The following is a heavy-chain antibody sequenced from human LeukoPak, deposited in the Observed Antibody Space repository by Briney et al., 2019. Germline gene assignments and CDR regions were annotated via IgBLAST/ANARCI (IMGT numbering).Heavy chain of an antibody. CDR3: ADERGCSSTSCYTDDNWFDP. CDR1: GGTFSSYA. CDR2: IIPIFGTA. J-gene: IGHJ5*02. D-gene: IGHD2-2*02. Sequence: SVKVSCKASGGTFSSYAISWVRQAPGQGLEWMGGIIPIFGTANYAQKFQGRGTITADESTSTAYMELSSLRSEDTAVYYCADERGCSSTSCYTDDNWFDPWGQGTLVTVSS. V-gene: IGHV1-69*01.